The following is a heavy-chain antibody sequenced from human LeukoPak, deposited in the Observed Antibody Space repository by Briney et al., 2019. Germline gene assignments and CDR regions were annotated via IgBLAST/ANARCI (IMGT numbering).Heavy chain of an antibody. J-gene: IGHJ3*02. Sequence: ASVKVSCKASGYTLTGYYMHWVRQAPGQGLEWMGWINPNSGGTNYAQKFQGRVTMTRDTSISTAYMELSRLRSDDTAVYYCARNYYDSSGPYDAFDIWGQGTMVTVSS. CDR2: INPNSGGT. V-gene: IGHV1-2*02. D-gene: IGHD3-22*01. CDR1: GYTLTGYY. CDR3: ARNYYDSSGPYDAFDI.